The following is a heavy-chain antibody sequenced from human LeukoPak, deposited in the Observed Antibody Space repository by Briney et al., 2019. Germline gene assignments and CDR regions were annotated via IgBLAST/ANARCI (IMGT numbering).Heavy chain of an antibody. CDR3: ARDLEQQLGFDY. Sequence: GGSLRLSSAASGFTFSSYSMNWVRQAPGKGLEWVSSISSSSSYIYYADSVKGRFTISRDNAKNSLYLQMNSLRAEDTAVYYCARDLEQQLGFDYWGQGTLVTVSS. J-gene: IGHJ4*02. CDR2: ISSSSSYI. CDR1: GFTFSSYS. V-gene: IGHV3-21*01. D-gene: IGHD6-13*01.